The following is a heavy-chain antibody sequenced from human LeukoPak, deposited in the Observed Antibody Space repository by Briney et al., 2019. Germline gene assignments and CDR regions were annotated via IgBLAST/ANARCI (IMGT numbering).Heavy chain of an antibody. CDR1: GGSISSSSYY. V-gene: IGHV4-39*07. J-gene: IGHJ4*02. CDR3: ARSGSGYLRYYFDY. CDR2: IYYSGST. D-gene: IGHD5-12*01. Sequence: SETLSLTCTVSGGSISSSSYYWGWIRQPPGKGLEWIGSIYYSGSTYYNPSLKSRVTISVGTSKKQFSLKLRSVTAADTAVYYCARSGSGYLRYYFDYWGQGTLVTVSS.